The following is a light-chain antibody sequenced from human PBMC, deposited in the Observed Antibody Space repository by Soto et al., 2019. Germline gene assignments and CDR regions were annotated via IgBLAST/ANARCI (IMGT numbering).Light chain of an antibody. CDR3: QQTFHSPRT. CDR2: DVS. J-gene: IGKJ2*01. V-gene: IGKV3-20*01. Sequence: ESVLTQSPGTLSLSPGERASLSCRASQSVIRNFLAWYQQKRGQPPRLLIYDVSQRATGIPARFSGSGSGTDCSLTISRVEPEDSAVYYCQQTFHSPRTFGQGTRLEIK. CDR1: QSVIRNF.